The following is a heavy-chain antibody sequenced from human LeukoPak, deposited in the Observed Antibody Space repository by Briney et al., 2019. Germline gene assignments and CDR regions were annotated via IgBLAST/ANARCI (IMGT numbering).Heavy chain of an antibody. J-gene: IGHJ4*02. D-gene: IGHD6-19*01. Sequence: GGSLRLTCEASGFTFDDYGMSWVRQAPGKGLEWVSGINWNGGSTGYADSVKGRFTISRDNAKNSLYLQMNSLRAEDTALYYCARDSIAVAGNDYWGQGTLVTVSS. CDR3: ARDSIAVAGNDY. V-gene: IGHV3-20*04. CDR1: GFTFDDYG. CDR2: INWNGGST.